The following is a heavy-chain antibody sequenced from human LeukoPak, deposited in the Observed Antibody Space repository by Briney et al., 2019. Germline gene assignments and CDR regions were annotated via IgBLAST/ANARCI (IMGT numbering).Heavy chain of an antibody. Sequence: GGSLRLSCAASGFTFSSYSMNWVRQAPGKGLEWVSSISSSSSYIYYADSVKGRFTISRDNAKNPLYLQMNSLRAEDTAVYYCARDLDERIAVAGTYFDYWGQGTLVTVSS. J-gene: IGHJ4*02. V-gene: IGHV3-21*01. D-gene: IGHD6-19*01. CDR1: GFTFSSYS. CDR3: ARDLDERIAVAGTYFDY. CDR2: ISSSSSYI.